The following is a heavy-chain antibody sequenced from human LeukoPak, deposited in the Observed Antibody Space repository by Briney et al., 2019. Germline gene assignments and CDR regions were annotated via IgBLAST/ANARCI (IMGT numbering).Heavy chain of an antibody. D-gene: IGHD4-23*01. CDR1: GGSISSYY. Sequence: SETLSLTCTVSGGSISSYYWSWIRQPPGKGLEWIGYIYYSGSTNYNPSLKSRVTISVDTSKNQFSLKLSSVTAADTAVYYCARDSDYGGNSRFDYWGQGTLVTVSS. CDR2: IYYSGST. CDR3: ARDSDYGGNSRFDY. J-gene: IGHJ4*02. V-gene: IGHV4-59*01.